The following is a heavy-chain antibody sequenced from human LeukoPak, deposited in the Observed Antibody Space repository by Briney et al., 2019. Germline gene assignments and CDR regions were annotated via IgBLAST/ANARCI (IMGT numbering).Heavy chain of an antibody. J-gene: IGHJ6*02. CDR2: MYCSGST. D-gene: IGHD6-13*01. CDR1: GGSISSPNYY. V-gene: IGHV4-61*05. Sequence: MPSETLSLTCSVSGGSISSPNYYWAWIRQPPGKGLEWIGYMYCSGSTHYNPSLKSRVTISVDTSKNQFSLRLSSVTAADTAVYYCARQFKQQLPRGGVYYYGMDVWGQGTTVTVSS. CDR3: ARQFKQQLPRGGVYYYGMDV.